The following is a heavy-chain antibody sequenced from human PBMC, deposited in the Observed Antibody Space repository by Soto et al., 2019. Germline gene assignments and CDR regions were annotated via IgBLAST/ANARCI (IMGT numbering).Heavy chain of an antibody. Sequence: QVQLQESGPGLVKPSDTLSLTCAVAGYYISSSNWWGWIRQPPGKGLEWIGYIYYSGTTYYNPSLKSRVTMSVDTSKNQFSLKLTSVTAVDTAVYYCARREIQGPIDSWGQGTLVTVSS. J-gene: IGHJ4*02. CDR1: GYYISSSNW. CDR2: IYYSGTT. V-gene: IGHV4-28*01. D-gene: IGHD1-26*01. CDR3: ARREIQGPIDS.